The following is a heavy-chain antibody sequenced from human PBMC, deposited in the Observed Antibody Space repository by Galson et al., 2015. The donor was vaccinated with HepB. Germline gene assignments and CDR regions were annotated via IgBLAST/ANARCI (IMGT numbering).Heavy chain of an antibody. V-gene: IGHV4-34*01. J-gene: IGHJ4*02. CDR3: ARGSVQRLGELSSLHFDY. CDR2: INHSGST. Sequence: SETLSLTCAVYGGSFSGYYWSWIRQPPGKGLEWIGEINHSGSTNYNPSLKSRVTISVDTSKNQFSLKLSSVTAADTAVYYCARGSVQRLGELSSLHFDYWGQGTLVTASS. D-gene: IGHD3-16*02. CDR1: GGSFSGYY.